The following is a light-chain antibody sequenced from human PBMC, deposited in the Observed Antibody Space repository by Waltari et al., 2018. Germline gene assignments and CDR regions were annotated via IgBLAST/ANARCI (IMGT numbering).Light chain of an antibody. V-gene: IGLV1-44*01. Sequence: QSVLTQPPSASGTPGQRVTISCSGSGANIGSNTVAWYQQLPGTAPKRLMYSNNERPSWGPDRFSGSKSGTSASLAISGLQSEDEAEYYCAAWDDSLNSPVFGGGSKLTVL. J-gene: IGLJ3*02. CDR3: AAWDDSLNSPV. CDR1: GANIGSNT. CDR2: SNN.